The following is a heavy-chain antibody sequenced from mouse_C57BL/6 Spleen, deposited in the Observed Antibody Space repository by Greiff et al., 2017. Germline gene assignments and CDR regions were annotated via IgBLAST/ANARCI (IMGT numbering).Heavy chain of an antibody. D-gene: IGHD2-1*01. Sequence: QVQLQQPGAELVKPGASVKMSCKASGYTFTSYWITWVKQRPGQGLEWIGDIYPGSGSTNYNEKFKSKATLTVDTSSSTAYMQLSSLTSEDSAVXYCARPPFYYGNYERYFDYWGQGTTLTVAS. CDR1: GYTFTSYW. V-gene: IGHV1-55*01. CDR2: IYPGSGST. CDR3: ARPPFYYGNYERYFDY. J-gene: IGHJ2*01.